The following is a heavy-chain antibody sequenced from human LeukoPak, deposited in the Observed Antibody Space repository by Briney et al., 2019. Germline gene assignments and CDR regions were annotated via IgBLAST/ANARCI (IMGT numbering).Heavy chain of an antibody. Sequence: GVSLRLSCAASGFTFSSYAMSWVRQAPGRGLEWVSTISGSGDSTYYADSVKGRFTISRDNSKNTLYLQMNSLRPEDTAVYYCPKGCASTGCYTSEHWGQGTLVTVSS. CDR2: ISGSGDST. J-gene: IGHJ4*02. CDR1: GFTFSSYA. V-gene: IGHV3-23*01. D-gene: IGHD2-2*02. CDR3: PKGCASTGCYTSEH.